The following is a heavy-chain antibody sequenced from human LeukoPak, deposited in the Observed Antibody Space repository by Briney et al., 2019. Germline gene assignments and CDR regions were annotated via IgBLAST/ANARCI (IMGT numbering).Heavy chain of an antibody. CDR3: ARGTAVYYYDSSGYQPLDY. J-gene: IGHJ4*02. V-gene: IGHV1-46*01. D-gene: IGHD3-22*01. CDR1: GYTFTGYY. Sequence: GASAKVSCKASGYTFTGYYMHCVRQAPGQGLEWMGIINTSGGSTSYAQKFHGRVTMTRDTSTSTVYMEMSSPTAEDKVVYCCARGTAVYYYDSSGYQPLDYWGQGTLVTVSS. CDR2: INTSGGST.